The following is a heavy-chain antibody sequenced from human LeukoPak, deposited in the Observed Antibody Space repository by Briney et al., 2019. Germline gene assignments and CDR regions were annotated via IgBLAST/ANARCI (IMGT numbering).Heavy chain of an antibody. J-gene: IGHJ5*02. CDR2: ISAYNGNT. Sequence: GASVKVSCKASGYTFTIYGISWVRQGPGQGLEWMGWISAYNGNTNYAQKLQGRVTMTTDTSTSTAYMELRSLRSDDTAVYYCARVRRSSGWYPANRNWFDPWGQGTLVTVSS. V-gene: IGHV1-18*01. D-gene: IGHD6-19*01. CDR3: ARVRRSSGWYPANRNWFDP. CDR1: GYTFTIYG.